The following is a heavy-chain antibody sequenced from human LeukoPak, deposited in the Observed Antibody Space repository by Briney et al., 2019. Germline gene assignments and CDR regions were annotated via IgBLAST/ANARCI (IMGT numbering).Heavy chain of an antibody. CDR3: ARGTSGWSGVDY. CDR2: INLDGSFT. CDR1: GFTFSSYW. J-gene: IGHJ4*02. V-gene: IGHV3-74*01. D-gene: IGHD6-19*01. Sequence: GGSLRLSCAASGFTFSSYWMHWVRQAPGKGLVWVPHINLDGSFTNYADSVKGRFTISRDNAKNTLYLQMNSLRADDTAVYYCARGTSGWSGVDYWGQGTLITVSS.